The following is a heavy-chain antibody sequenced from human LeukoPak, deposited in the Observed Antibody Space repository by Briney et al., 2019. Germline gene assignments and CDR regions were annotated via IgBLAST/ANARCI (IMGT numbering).Heavy chain of an antibody. CDR2: IIPIFGTA. V-gene: IGHV1-69*06. CDR1: GGTFSSYA. Sequence: SVKVSCKASGGTFSSYAISWVRQAPGQGLEWMGGIIPIFGTANYAQKFQGRVTITADKPTSTAYMELSSLRSEDTAVYYCASTRLYGAYVVDYWGQGTLVTVSS. J-gene: IGHJ4*02. D-gene: IGHD4-17*01. CDR3: ASTRLYGAYVVDY.